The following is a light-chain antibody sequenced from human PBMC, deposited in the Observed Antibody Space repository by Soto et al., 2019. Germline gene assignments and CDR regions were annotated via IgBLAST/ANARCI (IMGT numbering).Light chain of an antibody. CDR1: SSDVGGYNY. CDR2: DVN. CDR3: CSFAGGYIYV. Sequence: QSALTQPRSVSGSPGQSVTISCTGTSSDVGGYNYVSWYQQHPDKAPKLMIYDVNKRPSGVPDRFSGSKSGNTASLTISGLHADDEADYYCCSFAGGYIYVFGTGTKVTVL. J-gene: IGLJ1*01. V-gene: IGLV2-11*01.